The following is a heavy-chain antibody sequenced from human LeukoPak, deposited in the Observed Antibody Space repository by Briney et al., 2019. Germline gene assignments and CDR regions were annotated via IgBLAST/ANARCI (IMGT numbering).Heavy chain of an antibody. CDR2: INHSGST. V-gene: IGHV4-34*01. J-gene: IGHJ6*03. D-gene: IGHD3-16*01. CDR3: ARGWVSCYYYYYYYMDV. Sequence: SETLSLTCAVYGGSFSVYYWSWIRQPPGKGLEWNGEINHSGSTNYNPSLKSRVTISVDTSKNQFSLKLSSVTAADTAVYYCARGWVSCYYYYYYYMDVWGKGTTVTVSS. CDR1: GGSFSVYY.